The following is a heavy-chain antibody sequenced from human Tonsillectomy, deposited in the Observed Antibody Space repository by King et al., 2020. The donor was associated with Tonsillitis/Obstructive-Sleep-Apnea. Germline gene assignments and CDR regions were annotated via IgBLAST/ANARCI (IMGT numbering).Heavy chain of an antibody. CDR1: GFTFKNYN. V-gene: IGHV3-21*01. D-gene: IGHD3-3*01. CDR3: ARVGDFWSGYYQEPDYFHYYAMDV. Sequence: VQLVESGGGLVKPGGSLRLSCVASGFTFKNYNLKWVRQAPGKGLEWVSSITSSSSYIYYADSVKGRFTISRDNAKNSLYLQMNRLRAEDTAVYYCARVGDFWSGYYQEPDYFHYYAMDVWGQGTTVTVSS. CDR2: ITSSSSYI. J-gene: IGHJ6*02.